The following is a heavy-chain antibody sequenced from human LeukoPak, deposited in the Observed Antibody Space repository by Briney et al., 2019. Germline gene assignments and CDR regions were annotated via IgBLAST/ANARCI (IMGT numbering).Heavy chain of an antibody. CDR2: IYPGDSDT. Sequence: GESLKISRKGSGYSFTSYWIGWVRQMSGKGLEWMGIIYPGDSDTRYSPSFQGQVTISADKSISTAYLQWSSLKASDTAMYYCARLVVVAATGNWFDPWGQGTLVTVSS. J-gene: IGHJ5*02. V-gene: IGHV5-51*01. D-gene: IGHD2-15*01. CDR3: ARLVVVAATGNWFDP. CDR1: GYSFTSYW.